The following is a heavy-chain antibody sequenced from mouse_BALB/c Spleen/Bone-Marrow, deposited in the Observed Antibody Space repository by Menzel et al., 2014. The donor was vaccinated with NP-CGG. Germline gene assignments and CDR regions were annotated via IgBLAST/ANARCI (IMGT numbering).Heavy chain of an antibody. V-gene: IGHV5-17*02. CDR3: ARDEDYAMDY. Sequence: EVKLEESGGGLVQPGGSRKLSCAASGFTFSSFGMHWVRQAPEKGLEWVAYISSGSSTIYYADTVKGRFTISRDNPKIPLFLQMTSRRSEDTAMYYCARDEDYAMDYWGQGTSVTVSS. CDR2: ISSGSSTI. CDR1: GFTFSSFG. J-gene: IGHJ4*01.